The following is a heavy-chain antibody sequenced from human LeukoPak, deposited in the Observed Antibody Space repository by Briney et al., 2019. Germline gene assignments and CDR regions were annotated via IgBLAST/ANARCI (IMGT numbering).Heavy chain of an antibody. Sequence: GGSLRLSCAASGFTFSSYGMHWVRQAPGKGLEWVAVIWYDGSNKYYADSVKGRFTISRDNSKNTLYLQMNSLRAEDTAVYYCARDQNYDSSGYYDYWGQGTLVTVSS. CDR2: IWYDGSNK. D-gene: IGHD3-22*01. J-gene: IGHJ4*02. CDR1: GFTFSSYG. CDR3: ARDQNYDSSGYYDY. V-gene: IGHV3-33*01.